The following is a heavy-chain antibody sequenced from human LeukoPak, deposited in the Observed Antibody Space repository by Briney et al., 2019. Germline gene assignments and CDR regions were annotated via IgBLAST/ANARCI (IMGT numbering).Heavy chain of an antibody. Sequence: SETLSLTCTVSGGSISSSSYYWGWIRQPPGKGLEWIGNIYYSGSPYYSPSLKSRVTISVGTSKNQFSLKLSSVTAADTAVYYCAGAPYGMDVWGQGTTVTVSS. V-gene: IGHV4-39*01. J-gene: IGHJ6*02. CDR3: AGAPYGMDV. CDR2: IYYSGSP. CDR1: GGSISSSSYY.